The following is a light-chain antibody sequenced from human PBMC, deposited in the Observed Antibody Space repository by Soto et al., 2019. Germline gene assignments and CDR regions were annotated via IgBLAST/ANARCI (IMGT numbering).Light chain of an antibody. CDR3: SSFTNTITRYA. J-gene: IGLJ1*01. V-gene: IGLV2-14*01. CDR2: EVS. CDR1: SSDVGGYNY. Sequence: QSALTQPASVSGSPGQSITISCTGTSSDVGGYNYVSWFQHHPGKAPKLMIYEVSYWPSGVSNRFSGSKSGDTASLTISGLQAEDEADYYCSSFTNTITRYAFGTGTKVTVL.